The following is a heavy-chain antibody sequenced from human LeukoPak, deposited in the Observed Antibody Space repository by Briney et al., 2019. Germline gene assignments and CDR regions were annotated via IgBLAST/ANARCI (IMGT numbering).Heavy chain of an antibody. D-gene: IGHD3-3*02. CDR2: IIPIFGTA. Sequence: VKVYCKASGGTFSSYAISWLRQATGQGLEWMGGIIPIFGTANYAQKLQGTVTITADKSTSTAYMELSRLRSEDTAVYYCARMRARAGLADYWGQGTLVTVSS. CDR3: ARMRARAGLADY. CDR1: GGTFSSYA. J-gene: IGHJ4*02. V-gene: IGHV1-69*13.